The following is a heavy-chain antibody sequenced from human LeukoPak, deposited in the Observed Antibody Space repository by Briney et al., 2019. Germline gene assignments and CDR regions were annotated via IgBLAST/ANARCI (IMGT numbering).Heavy chain of an antibody. CDR1: GGSISSSSAY. Sequence: PSETLSLTCTVAGGSISSSSAYWGWIRQPPGKGLEWIGSIYYSKNTYYNPSLKSRVTISADTSKNQFSLTLGSVCATDTAVYYCVSPRAFSYGYFDYWGQGTLVTVSS. CDR3: VSPRAFSYGYFDY. V-gene: IGHV4-39*01. CDR2: IYYSKNT. J-gene: IGHJ4*02. D-gene: IGHD5-18*01.